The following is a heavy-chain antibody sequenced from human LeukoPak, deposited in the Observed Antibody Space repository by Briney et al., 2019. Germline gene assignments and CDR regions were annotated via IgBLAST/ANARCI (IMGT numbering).Heavy chain of an antibody. CDR2: INPSGGST. CDR3: ARDNYYGSGSPGPCDY. CDR1: GYTFTSYY. J-gene: IGHJ4*02. Sequence: ASVKVSCKASGYTFTSYYMHWVRQAPGQGLEWMGIINPSGGSTSYAQKFQGRVTMTRDTSTSTVYMELSSQRSEDTAVYYCARDNYYGSGSPGPCDYWGQGTLVTVSS. V-gene: IGHV1-46*01. D-gene: IGHD3-10*01.